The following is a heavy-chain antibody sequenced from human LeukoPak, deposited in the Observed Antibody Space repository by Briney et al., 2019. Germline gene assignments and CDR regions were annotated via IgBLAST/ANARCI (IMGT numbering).Heavy chain of an antibody. J-gene: IGHJ5*02. CDR2: IYYCGST. V-gene: IGHV4-59*01. CDR3: ARQVLRFLEWSPGWFDP. CDR1: GGSISSYY. Sequence: SETLFLTCTVSGGSISSYYWSWIRQPPGKGLEWIGYIYYCGSTNYNPSLKSRVTISVDTSKNQFSLKLSSVTAADTAVYYCARQVLRFLEWSPGWFDPWGQGTLVTVSS. D-gene: IGHD3-3*01.